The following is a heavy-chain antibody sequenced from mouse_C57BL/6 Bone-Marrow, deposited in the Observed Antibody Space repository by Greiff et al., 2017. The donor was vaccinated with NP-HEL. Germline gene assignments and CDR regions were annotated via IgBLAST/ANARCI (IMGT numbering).Heavy chain of an antibody. Sequence: DVMLVESGGGLVKPGGSLKLSCAASGFTFSSYAMSWVRQTPEKRLEWVATISDGGSYTYYPDNVKGRFTISRDNAKNNLYLQMSHLKSEDTAMYYCARGWSYSFDYWGQGTTLTVSS. CDR2: ISDGGSYT. V-gene: IGHV5-4*03. J-gene: IGHJ2*01. CDR1: GFTFSSYA. CDR3: ARGWSYSFDY.